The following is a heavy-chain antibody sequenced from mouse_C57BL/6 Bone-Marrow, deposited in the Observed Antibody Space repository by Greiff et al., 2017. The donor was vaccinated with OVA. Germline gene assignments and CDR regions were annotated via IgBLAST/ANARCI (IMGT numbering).Heavy chain of an antibody. J-gene: IGHJ3*01. D-gene: IGHD1-1*01. Sequence: EVQLVESEGGLVQPGSSMKLSCTASGFTFSDYYMAWVRQVPEKGLEWVANINYDGSSTYYLDSLKSRFIISRDNAKNILYLQMSSLKSEDTATYYCARGGHYYGSTWFAYWGQGTPVTVSA. CDR2: INYDGSST. V-gene: IGHV5-16*01. CDR3: ARGGHYYGSTWFAY. CDR1: GFTFSDYY.